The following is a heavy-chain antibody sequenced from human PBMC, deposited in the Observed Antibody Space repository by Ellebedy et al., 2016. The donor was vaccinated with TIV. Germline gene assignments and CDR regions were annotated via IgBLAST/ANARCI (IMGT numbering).Heavy chain of an antibody. Sequence: GESLKISCKGSGYSFTSYWIGWVRQMPGKGLELMGIIYPGDSDTRYSPSFQGQVTISADKSISTAYLQWSSLKASDTAMYYCATSLGYSSGWYQPPFDYWGQGTLVTVSS. V-gene: IGHV5-51*01. J-gene: IGHJ4*02. CDR2: IYPGDSDT. CDR3: ATSLGYSSGWYQPPFDY. D-gene: IGHD6-19*01. CDR1: GYSFTSYW.